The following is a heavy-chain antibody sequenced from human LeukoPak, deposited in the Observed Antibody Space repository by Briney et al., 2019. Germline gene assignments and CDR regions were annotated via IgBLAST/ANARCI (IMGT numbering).Heavy chain of an antibody. D-gene: IGHD6-13*01. CDR1: GFTFSSYG. J-gene: IGHJ3*02. Sequence: GGSLRLSCAASGFTFSSYGMHWVRQAPGKGLEWVAVISYDGSNKYYADSVKGRFTISRDNSKNTLYLQMNSLRAEDTAAYYCAKTGYSSTWYLGASDIWGQGTMVTVSS. CDR2: ISYDGSNK. V-gene: IGHV3-30*18. CDR3: AKTGYSSTWYLGASDI.